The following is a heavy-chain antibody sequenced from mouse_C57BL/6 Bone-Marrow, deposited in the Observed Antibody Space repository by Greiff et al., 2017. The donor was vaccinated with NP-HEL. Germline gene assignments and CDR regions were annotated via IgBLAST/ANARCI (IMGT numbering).Heavy chain of an antibody. D-gene: IGHD1-1*01. CDR1: GYAFTNYL. Sequence: QVQLQQSGAELVRPGTSVKVSCKASGYAFTNYLIEWVKQRPGQGLEWIGVINPGSGGTNYNEKFKGKATLTADKTSSTAYMQLSSLTSEDSAVEFCARDYGSYYGDYWGQGTTLTVSS. V-gene: IGHV1-54*01. J-gene: IGHJ2*01. CDR2: INPGSGGT. CDR3: ARDYGSYYGDY.